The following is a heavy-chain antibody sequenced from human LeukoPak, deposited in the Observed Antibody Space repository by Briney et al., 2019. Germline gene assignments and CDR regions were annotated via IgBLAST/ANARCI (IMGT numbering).Heavy chain of an antibody. D-gene: IGHD4-11*01. CDR2: IGSSGRTI. CDR1: GFTFSSYE. CDR3: ARGLHLIDY. V-gene: IGHV3-48*03. J-gene: IGHJ4*02. Sequence: GGSLRLSCVASGFTFSSYEMNWVREAPGKGVGWVSYIGSSGRTIYYADSVKGRFTISRDNAKNPLYLQMNSLRAEDTAVYYCARGLHLIDYWGQGTLVTVSS.